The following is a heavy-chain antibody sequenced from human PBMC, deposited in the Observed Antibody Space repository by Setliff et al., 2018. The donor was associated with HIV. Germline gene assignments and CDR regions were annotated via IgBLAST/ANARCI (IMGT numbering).Heavy chain of an antibody. J-gene: IGHJ4*02. V-gene: IGHV1-69*13. Sequence: SVKVSCKASGGTFSLYAINWVRQAPGQGLEWMGGIIPIFNTANYAQKFQGRVTITADGSTSTAYMELRSLKSDDTAVYYCARGKTWLRFLDYWGQGTLVTVSS. CDR2: IIPIFNTA. CDR1: GGTFSLYA. D-gene: IGHD5-12*01. CDR3: ARGKTWLRFLDY.